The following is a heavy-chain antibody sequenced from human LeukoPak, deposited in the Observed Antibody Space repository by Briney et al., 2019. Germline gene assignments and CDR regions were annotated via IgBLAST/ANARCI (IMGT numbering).Heavy chain of an antibody. Sequence: PSETLSLTCAVYGGSFSGYYWSWIRQPPGKGLEWIGEINHSGSTNYNPSLKSRVTISVDTSKNQFSLKLSSVTAVDTAVYYCARGTTVSPPNWFDPWGQGTLVTVSS. V-gene: IGHV4-34*01. CDR2: INHSGST. D-gene: IGHD4-17*01. CDR1: GGSFSGYY. CDR3: ARGTTVSPPNWFDP. J-gene: IGHJ5*02.